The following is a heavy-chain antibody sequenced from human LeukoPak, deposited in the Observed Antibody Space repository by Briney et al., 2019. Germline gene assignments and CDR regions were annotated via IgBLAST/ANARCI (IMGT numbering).Heavy chain of an antibody. J-gene: IGHJ3*02. V-gene: IGHV3-21*01. Sequence: GGSLRLSCAASGFTFSSYSMNWVRQAPGKGLEWVSSISSSSSRYIYDAASEKGRFTISRDNAKNSLYLQMDSLRAEDTAVYYCARGWAAASFDIWGQGTMVTVSS. CDR3: ARGWAAASFDI. CDR1: GFTFSSYS. CDR2: ISSSSSRYI. D-gene: IGHD6-13*01.